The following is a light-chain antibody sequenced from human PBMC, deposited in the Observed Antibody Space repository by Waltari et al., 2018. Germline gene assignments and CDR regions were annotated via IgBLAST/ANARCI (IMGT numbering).Light chain of an antibody. V-gene: IGLV2-11*01. J-gene: IGLJ6*01. Sequence: QAALTQPPSVSGSPGQSVTISCTGTSSDIGGFDYVSWYQQHPGKAPKLMIYDVSKRPSGVSGRFSGSKSGNTASLTISGLQAEDEADYYCSSYTGRNTFVFGRGTKLTVL. CDR2: DVS. CDR1: SSDIGGFDY. CDR3: SSYTGRNTFV.